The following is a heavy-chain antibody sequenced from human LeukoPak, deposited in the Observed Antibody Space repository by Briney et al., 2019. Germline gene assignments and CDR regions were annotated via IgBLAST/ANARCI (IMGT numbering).Heavy chain of an antibody. CDR3: AKGGDFWSASALGY. D-gene: IGHD3-3*01. CDR2: ISGSGGST. J-gene: IGHJ4*02. V-gene: IGHV3-23*01. CDR1: GFTFSSYA. Sequence: GGSLRLSCAASGFTFSSYAMTWVRQAPGKGLEWVSDISGSGGSTYHADSVKGRFTISRDNSKNTLYLQMNSLRAEDTAVYYCAKGGDFWSASALGYWGQGTLVTVSS.